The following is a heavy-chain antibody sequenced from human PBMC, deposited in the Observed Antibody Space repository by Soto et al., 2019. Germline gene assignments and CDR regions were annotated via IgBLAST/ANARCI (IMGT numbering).Heavy chain of an antibody. V-gene: IGHV1-69*13. CDR2: IIPIFGTA. J-gene: IGHJ4*02. D-gene: IGHD2-15*01. Sequence: SVKVSCKASGGTFSSYAISWVRQAPGQGLEWMGGIIPIFGTANYAQKFQGRVTITADESTSTAYMELSSLRSEDTAVYYCARDRERYCSGGSCLTPLDYRGQGTLVTVSS. CDR1: GGTFSSYA. CDR3: ARDRERYCSGGSCLTPLDY.